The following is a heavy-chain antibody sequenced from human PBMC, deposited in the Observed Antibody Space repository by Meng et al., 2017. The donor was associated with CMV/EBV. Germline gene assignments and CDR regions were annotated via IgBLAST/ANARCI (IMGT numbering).Heavy chain of an antibody. Sequence: QVRLRLWGAELSNPSETTSPTCVVYGGSCGGYYWSWIRQPPGKGLEWIGEINHSGSTNYNPSLKSRVTISVDTSKNQFSLKLSSVTAADTAVYYCARGGNWFDPWGQGTLVTVSS. V-gene: IGHV4-34*01. J-gene: IGHJ5*02. CDR1: GGSCGGYY. CDR2: INHSGST. CDR3: ARGGNWFDP.